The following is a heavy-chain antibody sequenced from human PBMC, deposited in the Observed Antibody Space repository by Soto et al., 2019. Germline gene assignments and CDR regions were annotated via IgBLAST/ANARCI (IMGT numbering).Heavy chain of an antibody. CDR1: GDNVSSNNNA. J-gene: IGHJ6*02. CDR3: TRDRARFAMDV. CDR2: TYYRSKWFN. V-gene: IGHV6-1*01. Sequence: PSQTLSLTCAISGDNVSSNNNAWTWIRQSPSRGLEWLGRTYYRSKWFNDYAVSVKGRITINTDTSKNQFSLQLISVTPEDTAVYYCTRDRARFAMDVWGQGTTVTVSS. D-gene: IGHD3-10*01.